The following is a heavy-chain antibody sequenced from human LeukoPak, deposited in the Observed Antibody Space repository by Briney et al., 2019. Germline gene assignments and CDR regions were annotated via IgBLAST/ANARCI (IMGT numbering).Heavy chain of an antibody. CDR3: ARSNFGGYDS. CDR1: GFTFSSYS. V-gene: IGHV3-21*04. CDR2: ISSSSSYI. J-gene: IGHJ4*02. D-gene: IGHD5-12*01. Sequence: GGSLRLSCAASGFTFSSYSMNWVRQAPGKGLEWVSSISSSSSYIYYADSVKGRFTISRDNAKNSLYLQMNSLRPEDTAVYYCARSNFGGYDSWGQGTLVTVSS.